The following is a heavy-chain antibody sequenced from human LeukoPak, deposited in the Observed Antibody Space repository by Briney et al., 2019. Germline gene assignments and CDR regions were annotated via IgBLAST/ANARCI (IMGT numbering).Heavy chain of an antibody. CDR1: GGTFSGFY. V-gene: IGHV4-34*01. D-gene: IGHD6-13*01. CDR3: ASSRGYSSSLWYYYMDV. CDR2: INHSGTT. J-gene: IGHJ6*03. Sequence: PSETLSLTCAVYGGTFSGFYWSWIRQPPGKGLEWIGEINHSGTTNYNPSVKSRVTISIDTSNNQFSLKLSSVTAADTGVYYCASSRGYSSSLWYYYMDVWGKGTTVTVSS.